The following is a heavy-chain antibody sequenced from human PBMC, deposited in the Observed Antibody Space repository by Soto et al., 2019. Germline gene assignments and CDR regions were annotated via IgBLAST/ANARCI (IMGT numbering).Heavy chain of an antibody. D-gene: IGHD2-15*01. J-gene: IGHJ6*02. CDR3: ARELKNIGRSWHGTEKYYYGMDV. Sequence: LRLALAASGFISIKYEINWFLQAPGKGLDWFSYISTSGNIIYYADSVKGRFTISRDSAKNSLYLQMNSLRAEDTAVYYCARELKNIGRSWHGTEKYYYGMDVWGQRTTVTVSS. CDR2: ISTSGNII. CDR1: GFISIKYE. V-gene: IGHV3-48*03.